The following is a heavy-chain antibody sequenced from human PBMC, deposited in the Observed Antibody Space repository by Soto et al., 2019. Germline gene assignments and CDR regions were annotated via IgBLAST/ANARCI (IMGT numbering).Heavy chain of an antibody. CDR2: IIPSFGTA. CDR1: GGTFSSYA. J-gene: IGHJ4*02. Sequence: QVQLVQSGAEVKKPGSSVKVSCKASGGTFSSYAISWVRQAPGQGLEWMGGIIPSFGTANYAQKFQGRVTITADESTRKDYMELRSLRSEDTAVYYCARSLTPQLGGSRPFDYWGQGTLVTVSS. CDR3: ARSLTPQLGGSRPFDY. V-gene: IGHV1-69*01. D-gene: IGHD6-6*01.